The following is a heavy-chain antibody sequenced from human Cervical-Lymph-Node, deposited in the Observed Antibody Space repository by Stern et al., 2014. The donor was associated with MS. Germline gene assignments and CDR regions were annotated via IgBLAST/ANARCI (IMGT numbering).Heavy chain of an antibody. CDR2: INTGGRT. CDR3: GKESIGRGWYTVEH. Sequence: EVQLVESGGDLVQPGGSLRLSCAASGFTFSNYALSWVRQAPGKGLEWVSAINTGGRTYYADSVMGRFTISRDNSKNTVYLQMNSVRAEDTAVYYCGKESIGRGWYTVEHWGQGTLVTVSS. D-gene: IGHD6-19*01. J-gene: IGHJ4*02. V-gene: IGHV3-23*04. CDR1: GFTFSNYA.